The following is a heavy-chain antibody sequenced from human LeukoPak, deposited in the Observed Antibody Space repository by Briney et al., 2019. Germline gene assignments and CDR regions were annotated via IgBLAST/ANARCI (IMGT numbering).Heavy chain of an antibody. CDR1: GFASNIYS. V-gene: IGHV3-21*01. D-gene: IGHD3-3*01. CDR2: ISSSSGYI. J-gene: IGHJ4*02. Sequence: GGSLRLSCVPSGFASNIYSISWVRQAPGKGREWLSYISSSSGYIYYADSVKGRFTVSRDNAMNSLFLQMNSLIAEDTAVYYCARVGIRFLEQYYFDYWGRGTLVTVSS. CDR3: ARVGIRFLEQYYFDY.